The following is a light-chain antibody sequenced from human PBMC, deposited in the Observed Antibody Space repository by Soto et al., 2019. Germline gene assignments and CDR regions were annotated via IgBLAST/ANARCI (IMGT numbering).Light chain of an antibody. Sequence: QSALTQPASVSGSPGQSITISCTGTSSDVGAYNYVSWYQQLPGKAPKLIIYDGTERPSGVSNRFSGSKSGNTASLTISGLQAEDEAHYYCCSYATYNMILGGGTKVTVL. CDR1: SSDVGAYNY. CDR2: DGT. V-gene: IGLV2-14*01. J-gene: IGLJ2*01. CDR3: CSYATYNMI.